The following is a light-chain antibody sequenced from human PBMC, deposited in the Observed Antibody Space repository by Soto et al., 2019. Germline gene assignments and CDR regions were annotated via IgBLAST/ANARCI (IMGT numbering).Light chain of an antibody. J-gene: IGLJ3*02. CDR2: EVS. Sequence: QSALTQPPSVSGSPGQSVTISCTGTSSDVGTYDRVSWYQQPPGTAPKLMIYEVSNRPSGVPDRFSGSKSGNTASLTISGLQAEDEADYYCSSYTGTSTPWVFGGGTKLTVL. CDR3: SSYTGTSTPWV. V-gene: IGLV2-18*02. CDR1: SSDVGTYDR.